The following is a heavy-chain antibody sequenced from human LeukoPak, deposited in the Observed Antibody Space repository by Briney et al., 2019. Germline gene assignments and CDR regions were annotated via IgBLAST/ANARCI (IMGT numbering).Heavy chain of an antibody. Sequence: PGGSLRLSCAASGFTFSSYGMNWVRQAPGKGLEWVSYISSSGSTIYYADSVKGRFTISRDNAKNSLYLQMNSLRAEDTAVHYCARVGIQLWLQDYYYGMDVWGKGTTVTVSS. V-gene: IGHV3-48*03. J-gene: IGHJ6*04. D-gene: IGHD5-18*01. CDR1: GFTFSSYG. CDR3: ARVGIQLWLQDYYYGMDV. CDR2: ISSSGSTI.